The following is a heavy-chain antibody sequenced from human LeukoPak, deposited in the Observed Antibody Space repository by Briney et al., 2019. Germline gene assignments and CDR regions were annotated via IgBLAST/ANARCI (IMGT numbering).Heavy chain of an antibody. V-gene: IGHV4-31*03. Sequence: SQTLSLTCTVSGGSINSGGYYWSWIRQHPGKGLEWIGYIYYSGSTYYNPSLKSRVTISIDTSKNQFSLKPSSVTAADTAVYYCARDGGYCSGGNCFDAFDIWGQGTMVTVSS. CDR3: ARDGGYCSGGNCFDAFDI. CDR2: IYYSGST. CDR1: GGSINSGGYY. D-gene: IGHD2-15*01. J-gene: IGHJ3*02.